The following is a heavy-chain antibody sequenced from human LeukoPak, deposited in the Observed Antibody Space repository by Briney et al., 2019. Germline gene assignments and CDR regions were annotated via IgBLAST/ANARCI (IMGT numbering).Heavy chain of an antibody. CDR2: IRSSSSTI. D-gene: IGHD3-22*01. J-gene: IGHJ4*02. CDR1: GCTFSSYS. CDR3: VRSAFHAGSGNYYDY. Sequence: GGSLRLSWAASGCTFSSYSMNWVRQAPGKGLEWVGYIRSSSSTIYYADSVNRLFTISRDNAEHTLYLQMNSLRVEATAVYYCVRSAFHAGSGNYYDYWGQGTLVTVSS. V-gene: IGHV3-48*04.